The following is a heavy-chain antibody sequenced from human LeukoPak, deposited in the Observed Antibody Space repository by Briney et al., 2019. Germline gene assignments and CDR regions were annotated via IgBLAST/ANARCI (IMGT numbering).Heavy chain of an antibody. CDR2: INPNSGGT. Sequence: ASVKVSCKASGYMYTAYYLHWVRQAPGQGLEWMGWINPNSGGTHYAQKFQGRVTMTRDTSISTVYMELSSLRSDDTAVYHCARVSAGYTSGWHFDYWGQGTLVTVSS. J-gene: IGHJ4*02. CDR1: GYMYTAYY. V-gene: IGHV1-2*02. CDR3: ARVSAGYTSGWHFDY. D-gene: IGHD6-19*01.